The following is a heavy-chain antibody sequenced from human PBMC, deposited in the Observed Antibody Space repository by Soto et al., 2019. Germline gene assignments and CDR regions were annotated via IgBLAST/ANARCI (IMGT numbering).Heavy chain of an antibody. Sequence: SVKVSCKAAGGTFSSYAISWVRQAPGQGLEWMGGIIPIFGTANSAQTFRCRVTITADESPSTAYMELGSLISEDTAVYYCARERSSGYYYGRDVWGQGTTVTVSS. CDR1: GGTFSSYA. V-gene: IGHV1-69*13. D-gene: IGHD6-6*01. CDR2: IIPIFGTA. CDR3: ARERSSGYYYGRDV. J-gene: IGHJ6*02.